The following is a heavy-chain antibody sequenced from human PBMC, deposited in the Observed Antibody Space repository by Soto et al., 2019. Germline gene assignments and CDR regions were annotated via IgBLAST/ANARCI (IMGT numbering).Heavy chain of an antibody. D-gene: IGHD5-18*01. Sequence: LEWVGRIKSKTDGGTTDYAAPVKGRFTISRDDSKNTLYLQMNSLKTEETAVYDCTTSMGTAMADYGRDVWAQGTNVTVS. J-gene: IGHJ6*02. CDR3: TTSMGTAMADYGRDV. CDR2: IKSKTDGGTT. V-gene: IGHV3-15*01.